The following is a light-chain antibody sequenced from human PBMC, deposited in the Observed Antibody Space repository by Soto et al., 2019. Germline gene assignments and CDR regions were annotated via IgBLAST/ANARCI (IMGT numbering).Light chain of an antibody. CDR2: DVN. Sequence: QSALTQPASVSGSPGQSITISCTGTSSDVGAYNWVAWYQQHPGKAPKLMICDVNNRPSGVSNRFSGSKSGNTASLTISGLQAEDEGDYYCSSYTHTNSVVFGGGTKLTVL. J-gene: IGLJ3*02. CDR3: SSYTHTNSVV. V-gene: IGLV2-14*03. CDR1: SSDVGAYNW.